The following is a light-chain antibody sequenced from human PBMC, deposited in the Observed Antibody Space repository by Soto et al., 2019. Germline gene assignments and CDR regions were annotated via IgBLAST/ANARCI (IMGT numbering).Light chain of an antibody. V-gene: IGKV1-39*01. CDR3: EQTYSTWIT. J-gene: IGKJ5*01. CDR2: AAS. CDR1: QSITTY. Sequence: DIQMTQSPSSLSASVGDRVTITCRASQSITTYLNWYQQKPGKAPRVLIYAASILQSGVPSRFSGSGSGTDFTLTINSLQPEDSATYYCEQTYSTWITFGQGTRLEV.